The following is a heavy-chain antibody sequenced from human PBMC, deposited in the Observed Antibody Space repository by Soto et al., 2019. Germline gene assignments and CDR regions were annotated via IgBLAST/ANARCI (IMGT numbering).Heavy chain of an antibody. CDR2: IYYSGST. Sequence: SETLSLTCTVSGGSISSGDYYWSWIRQPPGKGLEWIGYIYYSGSTYYNPSLKSRVTISVDTSKNQFSLKLSSVTAADTAVYYCARENYDSSFFDYWGQGTLVTVSS. CDR3: ARENYDSSFFDY. J-gene: IGHJ4*02. D-gene: IGHD3-22*01. CDR1: GGSISSGDYY. V-gene: IGHV4-30-4*01.